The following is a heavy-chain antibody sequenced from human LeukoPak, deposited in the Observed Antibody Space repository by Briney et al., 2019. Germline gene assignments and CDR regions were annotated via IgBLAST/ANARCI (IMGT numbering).Heavy chain of an antibody. J-gene: IGHJ4*02. CDR2: IYYSGST. Sequence: SETLSLTCTVSGGSISSGDYYWSWIRQPPGKGLEWIGYIYYSGSTYYNPSLKSRVTISVDTSKNQFSLKLNSVTAADTAVYYCARVGAKGVLRYFDWLSTGYYFDYWGQGTLVTVSS. V-gene: IGHV4-30-4*08. CDR1: GGSISSGDYY. D-gene: IGHD3-9*01. CDR3: ARVGAKGVLRYFDWLSTGYYFDY.